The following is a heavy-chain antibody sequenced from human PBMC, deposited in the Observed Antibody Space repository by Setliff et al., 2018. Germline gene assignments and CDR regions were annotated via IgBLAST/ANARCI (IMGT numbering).Heavy chain of an antibody. D-gene: IGHD6-19*01. V-gene: IGHV1-2*02. J-gene: IGHJ6*03. Sequence: ASVKVSCKASGYTFTDYHIHWVRQAPGQGLEWMGWSDPKSGAARYAQKFRGRVTLTRDTSITTIYMEMNSVTSDDTAVYYCARDPFLVRQFPYHMDVRGKGTTVTVSS. CDR2: SDPKSGAA. CDR1: GYTFTDYH. CDR3: ARDPFLVRQFPYHMDV.